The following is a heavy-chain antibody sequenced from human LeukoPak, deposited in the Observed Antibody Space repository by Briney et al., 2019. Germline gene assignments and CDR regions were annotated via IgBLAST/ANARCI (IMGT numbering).Heavy chain of an antibody. CDR1: GFTFSSYG. CDR3: AKGLYYKERSGYPA. CDR2: IRSDGSNK. J-gene: IGHJ5*02. D-gene: IGHD3-3*01. V-gene: IGHV3-30*02. Sequence: PGGSLRLSCAASGFTFSSYGMHWVRQAPGRVMEWVAFIRSDGSNKYYADSVKGRFTISRDHSKSTLYVQMTSMRGEDTAVYYCAKGLYYKERSGYPAWAQGPLVTVSS.